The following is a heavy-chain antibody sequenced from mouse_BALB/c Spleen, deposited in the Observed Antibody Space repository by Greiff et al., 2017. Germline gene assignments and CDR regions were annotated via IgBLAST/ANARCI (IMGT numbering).Heavy chain of an antibody. J-gene: IGHJ2*01. D-gene: IGHD1-1*01. CDR1: GYTFTSYV. CDR3: ARERRLLRYYYFDY. Sequence: VQLQQSGPELVKPGASVKMSCKASGYTFTSYVMHWVKQKPGQGLEWLGYINPYNDGTKYNEKFKGKATLTSDKSSSTASMVLSSLTSEDSAVYDCARERRLLRYYYFDYWGQGTTLTVSS. CDR2: INPYNDGT. V-gene: IGHV1-14*01.